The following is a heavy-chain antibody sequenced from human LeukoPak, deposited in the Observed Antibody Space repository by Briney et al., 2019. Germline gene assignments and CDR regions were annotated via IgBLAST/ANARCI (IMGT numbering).Heavy chain of an antibody. J-gene: IGHJ6*03. CDR1: GGSFSGSY. Sequence: SETLSLTCAVDGGSFSGSYWSWIRQPPGKGLEWIGEIIHIGSTNYNPSLKSRVTISVDTSKNQFSLKLSSVTAADTAVYYCARARPYYYGSWSNYYYYYMDVWGKGTTVTVSS. V-gene: IGHV4-34*12. CDR2: IIHIGST. D-gene: IGHD3-10*01. CDR3: ARARPYYYGSWSNYYYYYMDV.